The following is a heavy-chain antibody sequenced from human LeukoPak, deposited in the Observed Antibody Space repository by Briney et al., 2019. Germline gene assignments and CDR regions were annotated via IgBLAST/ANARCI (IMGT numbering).Heavy chain of an antibody. CDR3: AREWYYYDSSGYYYRMPFDY. Sequence: PGGSLRLSCAASGFTFSSYSMNWIRQAPGKGLEWVSSISSSSSYIYYADSVKGRFTISRDNAKNSLYLQMNSLRAEDTAVYYCAREWYYYDSSGYYYRMPFDYWGQGTLVTVSS. CDR1: GFTFSSYS. CDR2: ISSSSSYI. D-gene: IGHD3-22*01. J-gene: IGHJ4*02. V-gene: IGHV3-21*01.